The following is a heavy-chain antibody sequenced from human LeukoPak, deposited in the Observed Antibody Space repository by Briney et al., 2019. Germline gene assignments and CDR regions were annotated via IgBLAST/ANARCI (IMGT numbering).Heavy chain of an antibody. CDR3: ARGLNIVVVTARRSKWYFDL. V-gene: IGHV4-34*01. CDR1: GVSFSGYY. D-gene: IGHD2-21*02. CDR2: INHSGST. J-gene: IGHJ2*01. Sequence: SETLSLTCAVYGVSFSGYYWSWIRQPPGKGLEWIGEINHSGSTNYNPSLKRRVTISVDTTKNEFSLKLMSVTAADTAVYYWARGLNIVVVTARRSKWYFDLWGRGTLVTVSS.